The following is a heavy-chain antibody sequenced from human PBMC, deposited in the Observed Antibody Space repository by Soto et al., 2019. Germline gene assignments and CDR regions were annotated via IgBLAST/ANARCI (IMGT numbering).Heavy chain of an antibody. J-gene: IGHJ6*02. CDR1: GFTFSSYG. D-gene: IGHD4-4*01. CDR2: IWYDGSNK. V-gene: IGHV3-33*01. Sequence: QVQLVESGGGVVQPGRSLRLSCAASGFTFSSYGMHWVRQAPGKGLEWVAVIWYDGSNKYYADSVKGRFTISRDNSKNTLYLKMNSLRAEDTAVYYCARDPGDGYEYSNYPAYYYYGMDVWGQGTTVTVSS. CDR3: ARDPGDGYEYSNYPAYYYYGMDV.